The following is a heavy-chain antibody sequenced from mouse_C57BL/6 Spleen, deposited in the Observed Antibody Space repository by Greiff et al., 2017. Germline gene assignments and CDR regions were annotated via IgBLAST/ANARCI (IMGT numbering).Heavy chain of an antibody. CDR2: IDPSGSYT. Sequence: VQLQQPGAELVRPGTSVKLSCKASGYTFTSYWMHWVKQRPGQGLEWIGVIDPSGSYTNYNQKFKGKATVTVDTSSSTAYMQLSSLTSEDSAVYYCASRCYDGSGGSWFAYWGQGTLVTVSA. CDR1: GYTFTSYW. V-gene: IGHV1-59*01. CDR3: ASRCYDGSGGSWFAY. J-gene: IGHJ3*01. D-gene: IGHD1-1*01.